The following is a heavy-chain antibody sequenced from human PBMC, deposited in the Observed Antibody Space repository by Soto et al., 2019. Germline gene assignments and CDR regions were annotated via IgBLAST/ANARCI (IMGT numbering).Heavy chain of an antibody. CDR3: ARASNSYGGLVGMDV. CDR1: GFTVSSNY. CDR2: IYSGGST. D-gene: IGHD5-18*01. Sequence: PGGSLRLSCAASGFTVSSNYMSWVRQAPGKGLEWVSVIYSGGSTYYADSVKGRFTISRDNSKNTLYLQMNSLRAEDTAVYYCARASNSYGGLVGMDVWGQGTTVTVSS. J-gene: IGHJ6*02. V-gene: IGHV3-53*01.